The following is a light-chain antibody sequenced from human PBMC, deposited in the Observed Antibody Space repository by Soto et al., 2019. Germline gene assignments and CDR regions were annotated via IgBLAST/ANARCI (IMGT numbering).Light chain of an antibody. CDR2: GAS. CDR3: QQYSVSTLT. CDR1: QSVSGKF. J-gene: IGKJ1*01. Sequence: EILLPQSPGPLSLSPGARATLSCWASQSVSGKFLAWYQVKPGQAPRLVVYGASTRATGIPARFSGSGSGTEFTLTISRLKYEDFAVYYCQQYSVSTLTFGQGTKVDIK. V-gene: IGKV3-20*01.